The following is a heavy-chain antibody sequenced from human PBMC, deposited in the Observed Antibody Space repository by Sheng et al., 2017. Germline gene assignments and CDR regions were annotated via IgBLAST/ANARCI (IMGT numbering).Heavy chain of an antibody. CDR2: IYHSGST. Sequence: QVQLQESGPGLVKPSETLSLTCTVSGYSISSGYYWGWIRQPPGKGLEWIGNIYHSGSTYYNPSLKSRVTISVDTSKNQFSLKLSSVTAADTAVYYCARFIAARSFWFDPWGPGNPGHRLL. J-gene: IGHJ5*02. V-gene: IGHV4-38-2*02. D-gene: IGHD6-6*01. CDR3: ARFIAARSFWFDP. CDR1: GYSISSGYY.